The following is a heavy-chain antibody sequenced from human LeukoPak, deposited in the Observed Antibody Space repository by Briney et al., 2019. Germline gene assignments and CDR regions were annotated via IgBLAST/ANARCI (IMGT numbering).Heavy chain of an antibody. D-gene: IGHD6-13*01. J-gene: IGHJ4*02. V-gene: IGHV3-74*01. CDR2: INTDGGRT. Sequence: GGSLRLSCAPSGHIFSGYWMHWVRQAPGKGLVWVSLINTDGGRTVHADPVKGRFPIPRDNAKNTLYLQMNSLRAEDTAVYYCARESGYTYGAWGQGTLVTVSS. CDR1: GHIFSGYW. CDR3: ARESGYTYGA.